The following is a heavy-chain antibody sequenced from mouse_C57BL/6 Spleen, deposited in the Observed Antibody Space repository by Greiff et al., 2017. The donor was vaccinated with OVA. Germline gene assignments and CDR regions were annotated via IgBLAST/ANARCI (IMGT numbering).Heavy chain of an antibody. D-gene: IGHD1-1*01. CDR2: IWTGGGT. Sequence: VKLMESGPGLVAPSQSLSITCTVSGFSLTSYAISWVRQPPGKGLEWLGVIWTGGGTNYNSALKSRLSISKDNSKSQVFLKMNSLQTDDTARYYCARKEGSSYVGWYFDVWGTGTTVTVSS. CDR1: GFSLTSYA. J-gene: IGHJ1*03. CDR3: ARKEGSSYVGWYFDV. V-gene: IGHV2-9-1*01.